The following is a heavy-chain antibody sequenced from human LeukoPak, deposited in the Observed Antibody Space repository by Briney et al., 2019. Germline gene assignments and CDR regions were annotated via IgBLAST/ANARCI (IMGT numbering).Heavy chain of an antibody. CDR1: GFSFSNYF. D-gene: IGHD1-26*01. CDR2: ITNSGRST. J-gene: IGHJ5*02. CDR3: AREASGNYHVFDP. Sequence: GGSLRLSCEASGFSFSNYFMSWIRQAPGKGLEWVSYITNSGRSTNHADAVKGRFTISRDNAKKSVYLDMTDLRVEDTAVYYCAREASGNYHVFDPWGQGTLVTVSS. V-gene: IGHV3-11*04.